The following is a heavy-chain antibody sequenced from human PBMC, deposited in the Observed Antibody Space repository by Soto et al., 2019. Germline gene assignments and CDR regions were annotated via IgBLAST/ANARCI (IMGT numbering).Heavy chain of an antibody. J-gene: IGHJ4*02. CDR1: GYTFSDYY. V-gene: IGHV1-2*02. CDR2: IGPNSGAT. D-gene: IGHD1-26*01. Sequence: ASVKVSCETSGYTFSDYYIHWLRQAPGQGPEWMGGIGPNSGATKYAQRFQGRVTMTRDMSITTVYMELNNLSPNDTAVYYCGRGRSGQIVVFYWGQGTPVTVSS. CDR3: GRGRSGQIVVFY.